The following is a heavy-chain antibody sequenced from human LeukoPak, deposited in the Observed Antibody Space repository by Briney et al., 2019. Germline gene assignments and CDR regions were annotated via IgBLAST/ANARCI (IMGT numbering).Heavy chain of an antibody. CDR3: ARDLYSSSWYQDEGNWFDP. J-gene: IGHJ5*02. CDR1: GGSISSTSYY. Sequence: KSSETLSLTCSDSGGSISSTSYYWGWIRQPPGKGLEWIGSIYYSGSTYHNPSFESRVTISVDTSKNQFSLKLSSVTAADTAVYYCARDLYSSSWYQDEGNWFDPWGQGTLVTVSS. D-gene: IGHD6-13*01. CDR2: IYYSGST. V-gene: IGHV4-39*07.